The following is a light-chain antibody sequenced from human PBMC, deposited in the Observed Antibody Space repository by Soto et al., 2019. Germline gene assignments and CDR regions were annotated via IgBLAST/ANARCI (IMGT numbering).Light chain of an antibody. V-gene: IGKV3-11*01. Sequence: EFVLTQSPATLSLSPGARATLSFRASQSVSSYLAWYQQKPGQAPRLLLYDASNRATGIPARFSGSGSGTDFTLTISSLEPEDFAVYYCQQRSNWPLALTFGGGTKVDIK. J-gene: IGKJ4*01. CDR2: DAS. CDR3: QQRSNWPLALT. CDR1: QSVSSY.